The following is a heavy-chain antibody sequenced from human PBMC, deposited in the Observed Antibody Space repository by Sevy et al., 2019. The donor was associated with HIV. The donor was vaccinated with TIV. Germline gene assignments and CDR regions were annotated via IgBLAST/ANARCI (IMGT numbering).Heavy chain of an antibody. CDR3: AKEWTLLSDWYGEFDY. CDR2: ISNSGANT. V-gene: IGHV3-23*01. CDR1: GFTFTNYG. D-gene: IGHD6-19*01. Sequence: GGSLRLSCAASGFTFTNYGMHWVRQAPGKGLVWVSGISNSGANTYYADSVRGRFTVSRDNSKNTVYLQLNSLRAEDTAIYYCAKEWTLLSDWYGEFDYWGQGTLVTVSS. J-gene: IGHJ4*02.